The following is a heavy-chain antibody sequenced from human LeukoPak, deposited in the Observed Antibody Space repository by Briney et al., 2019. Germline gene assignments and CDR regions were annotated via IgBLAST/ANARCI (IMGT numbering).Heavy chain of an antibody. CDR1: GFTFSNAW. D-gene: IGHD5-12*01. CDR2: IKSKTDGETT. V-gene: IGHV3-15*07. Sequence: GGSLRLSCAASGFTFSNAWMSWVRQAPGKGLEWVGRIKSKTDGETTDYAAPVKGRFTISRDDSKNTLYLQMNSLKTEDTAVYYCTTDLSGPWFDPWGQGTLVTVSS. J-gene: IGHJ5*02. CDR3: TTDLSGPWFDP.